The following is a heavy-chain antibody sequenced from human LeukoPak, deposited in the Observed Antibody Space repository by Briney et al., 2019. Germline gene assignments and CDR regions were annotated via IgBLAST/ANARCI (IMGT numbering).Heavy chain of an antibody. CDR3: AGSRVLRFLEWLSGPNTGGHYYGMDV. CDR2: INHSGST. D-gene: IGHD3-3*01. Sequence: PSETLSLTCAVYGGSFSGYYWSWIRQPPGKGLEWIGEINHSGSTNYNPSLKSRVTISVDTSKNQFSLKLSSVTAADTAVYYCAGSRVLRFLEWLSGPNTGGHYYGMDVWGQGTTVTVSS. CDR1: GGSFSGYY. J-gene: IGHJ6*02. V-gene: IGHV4-34*01.